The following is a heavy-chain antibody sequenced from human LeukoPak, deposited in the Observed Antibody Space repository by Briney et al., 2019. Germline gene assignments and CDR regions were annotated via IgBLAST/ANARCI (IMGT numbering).Heavy chain of an antibody. Sequence: SETLSLTCAVSGGSISSGGYSWSWIRQPPGKGLEWIGYIYHSGSTYYNPSLKSRVTISVDRSKNQFSLKLSSVTAADTAVYYCARVRGYSYSFDYWGQGTLVTVSS. D-gene: IGHD5-18*01. CDR3: ARVRGYSYSFDY. V-gene: IGHV4-30-2*01. CDR2: IYHSGST. CDR1: GGSISSGGYS. J-gene: IGHJ4*02.